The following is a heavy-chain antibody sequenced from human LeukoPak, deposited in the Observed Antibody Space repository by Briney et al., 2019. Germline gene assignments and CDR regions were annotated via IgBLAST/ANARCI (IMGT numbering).Heavy chain of an antibody. CDR3: ARDPHSIRWFGELILDY. CDR2: ISSSGSTI. D-gene: IGHD3-10*01. Sequence: PGGSLRLSCAASGFTFSDYYMSWIRQAPGEGLEWVSYISSSGSTIYYADSVKGRFTISRDNAKSSLYLQMNSLRAEDTAVYYCARDPHSIRWFGELILDYWGQGTLVTVSS. J-gene: IGHJ4*02. V-gene: IGHV3-11*04. CDR1: GFTFSDYY.